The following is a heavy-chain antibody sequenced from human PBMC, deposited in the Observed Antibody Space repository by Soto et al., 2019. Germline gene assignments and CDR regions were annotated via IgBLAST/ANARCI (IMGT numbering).Heavy chain of an antibody. CDR2: ISAYNGNT. V-gene: IGHV1-18*01. CDR1: GCTFTSYG. Sequence: QVQLVQSGAEVKKPGASVKVSCKASGCTFTSYGISWVRQAPGQGLEWMGWISAYNGNTHYAQKLQGRVTMTTDTSTSTAYMELRSLRSDDTAVYFCARTGFYYYGSGSPVAVDYWGQGTLVTVSS. D-gene: IGHD3-10*01. CDR3: ARTGFYYYGSGSPVAVDY. J-gene: IGHJ4*02.